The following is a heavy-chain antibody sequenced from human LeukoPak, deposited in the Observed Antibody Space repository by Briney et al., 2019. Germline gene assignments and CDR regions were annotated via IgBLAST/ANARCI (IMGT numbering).Heavy chain of an antibody. Sequence: ASVKVSCKASGYTFTSYDINWVRQATGQGLEWMGWMNPNSGNTGYAQKFQGRVTMTRNTSISTAYMELSSLRSEDTAVYYCARRAGGQTYYYYYYMDVSGKGTTVTVSS. CDR2: MNPNSGNT. V-gene: IGHV1-8*01. CDR1: GYTFTSYD. J-gene: IGHJ6*03. CDR3: ARRAGGQTYYYYYYMDV.